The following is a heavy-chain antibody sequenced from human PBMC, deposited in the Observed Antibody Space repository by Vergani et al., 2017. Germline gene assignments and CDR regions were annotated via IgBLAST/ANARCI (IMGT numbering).Heavy chain of an antibody. J-gene: IGHJ4*02. CDR2: IIPIFGTA. CDR3: AVAGDYYDSSGYPYYFDY. D-gene: IGHD3-22*01. V-gene: IGHV1-69*01. Sequence: QVQLVQSGAEVKKPGSSVKVSCKASVGTFSSYAISWVRQAPGQGLEWMGGIIPIFGTANYAQKFQGRVTITADESTSTAYMELSSLRSEDTAVYYCAVAGDYYDSSGYPYYFDYWGQGTLVTVSS. CDR1: VGTFSSYA.